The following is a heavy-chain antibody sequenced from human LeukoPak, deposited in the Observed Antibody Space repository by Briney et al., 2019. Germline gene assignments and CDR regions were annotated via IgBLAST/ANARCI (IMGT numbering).Heavy chain of an antibody. D-gene: IGHD6-13*01. CDR3: ARDVYSIAAAGTFDY. Sequence: GASVKVSCKASGYTFTSYGISWVRQAPGQGPEWMGWISAYNGNTNYAQKLQGRVTMTTDTSTSTAYMELRSLRSDDTAMYYCARDVYSIAAAGTFDYWGQGTLVTVSS. CDR1: GYTFTSYG. J-gene: IGHJ4*02. CDR2: ISAYNGNT. V-gene: IGHV1-18*01.